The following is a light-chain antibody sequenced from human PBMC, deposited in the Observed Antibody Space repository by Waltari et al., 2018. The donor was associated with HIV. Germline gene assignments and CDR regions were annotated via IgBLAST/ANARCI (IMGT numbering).Light chain of an antibody. CDR1: KPTIGAGQD. J-gene: IGLJ3*02. CDR2: ANS. V-gene: IGLV1-40*01. Sequence: QSLLTQPPSLSATPGQRITISCPGTKPTIGAGQDGPWYRQLPGTAPRLLIFANSNRPSGVPDRISGSKSTASASLAITGLQAEDEGYYYCQSSDIRLHGLWVFGGGTKVTVL. CDR3: QSSDIRLHGLWV.